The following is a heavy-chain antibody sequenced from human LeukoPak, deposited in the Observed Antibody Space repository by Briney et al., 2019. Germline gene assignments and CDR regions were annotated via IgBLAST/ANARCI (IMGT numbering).Heavy chain of an antibody. CDR1: GFTVSSNY. CDR3: ARGHNSGYYRFEY. V-gene: IGHV3-53*01. D-gene: IGHD3-22*01. J-gene: IGHJ4*02. Sequence: GGSLRLSCAASGFTVSSNYMSWVRQTPGKGLEWVSVIYSGGSTYYADSVKGRFTISRDNSKNTLYLQMNSLRAEDTAVYCCARGHNSGYYRFEYWGQGTLVTVSS. CDR2: IYSGGST.